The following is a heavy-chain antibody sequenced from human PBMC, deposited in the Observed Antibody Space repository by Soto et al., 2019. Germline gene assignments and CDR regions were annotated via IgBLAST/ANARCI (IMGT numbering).Heavy chain of an antibody. CDR2: IIPIFGTA. V-gene: IGHV1-69*13. CDR1: GGTFSSYA. D-gene: IGHD6-13*01. J-gene: IGHJ4*02. CDR3: ARDGDSISCSFFDY. Sequence: ASVKVSCKASGGTFSSYAISWVRQAPGQGLEWMGGIIPIFGTANYAQKFQGRVTITADETTSTAYMELSSLRSEDTAVYYCARDGDSISCSFFDYWGQGTLVTVSS.